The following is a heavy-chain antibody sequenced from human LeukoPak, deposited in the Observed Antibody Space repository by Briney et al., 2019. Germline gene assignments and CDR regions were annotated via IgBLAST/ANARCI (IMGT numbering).Heavy chain of an antibody. CDR1: GGTFSSYA. CDR2: IIPIFGTA. J-gene: IGHJ4*02. D-gene: IGHD5-12*01. V-gene: IGHV1-69*05. CDR3: ARATLRGYSGYDHDY. Sequence: SVKVSCKASGGTFSSYAISWVRQAPGQGLEWMGGIIPIFGTANYAQKFQGRVTITTDESTSTAYMELSSLRSEDTAVYYCARATLRGYSGYDHDYWGQGTLVTVSS.